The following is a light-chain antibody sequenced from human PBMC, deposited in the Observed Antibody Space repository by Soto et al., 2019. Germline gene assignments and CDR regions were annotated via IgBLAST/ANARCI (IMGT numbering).Light chain of an antibody. Sequence: QSALTQPRSVSGSPGQSVSISCAGTSSDFGGYKYVSWYQQHPGKAPKLMIFDVSERPSGVPDSFSGSKSGNTASLTISGLRAEDEADYFCCSYVGGWVFGGGTKLTVL. CDR3: CSYVGGWV. V-gene: IGLV2-11*01. CDR1: SSDFGGYKY. J-gene: IGLJ3*02. CDR2: DVS.